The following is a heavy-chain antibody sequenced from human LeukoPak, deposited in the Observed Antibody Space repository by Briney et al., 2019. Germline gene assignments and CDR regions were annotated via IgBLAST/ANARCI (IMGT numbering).Heavy chain of an antibody. V-gene: IGHV5-51*01. CDR2: IYPGDSDT. CDR1: GYNFGNSW. J-gene: IGHJ6*03. Sequence: GESLKISSKGSGYNFGNSWIAWVRQMPGKGLEWMGIIYPGDSDTKYGPSFQGQVTISADKSISTAYLQWSSLKASDSAIYYGARKEYMVVWGEGTTVTVSS. CDR3: ARKEYMVV.